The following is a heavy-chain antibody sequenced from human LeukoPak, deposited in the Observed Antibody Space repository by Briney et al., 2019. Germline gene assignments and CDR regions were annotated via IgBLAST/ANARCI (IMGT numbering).Heavy chain of an antibody. CDR1: GYTFTGYY. CDR2: INPNSGGT. D-gene: IGHD6-19*01. J-gene: IGHJ4*02. V-gene: IGHV1-2*04. CDR3: AVSSGWLGFFDY. Sequence: ASVKVSCKASGYTFTGYYMHWVRQAPGQGLEWMGWINPNSGGTNYAQKFQGWVTMTRDTFISTAYMELSRLRSDDTAVYYCAVSSGWLGFFDYWGQGALVTVSS.